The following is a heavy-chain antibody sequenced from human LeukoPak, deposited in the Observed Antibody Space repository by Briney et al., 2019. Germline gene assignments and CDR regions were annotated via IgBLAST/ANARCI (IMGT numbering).Heavy chain of an antibody. CDR3: ARVTGYCTNGVCYDYYYYYMDV. D-gene: IGHD2-8*01. J-gene: IGHJ6*03. V-gene: IGHV1-2*02. CDR2: INPNSGGT. CDR1: GYTFTGYY. Sequence: ASVKVSCKASGYTFTGYYMHWVRQAPGQGLEWMGWINPNSGGTNYAQKFQGRVTMTRDTSNSTAYMELSRLRSDDTAVYYCARVTGYCTNGVCYDYYYYYMDVWGKGTTVTVSS.